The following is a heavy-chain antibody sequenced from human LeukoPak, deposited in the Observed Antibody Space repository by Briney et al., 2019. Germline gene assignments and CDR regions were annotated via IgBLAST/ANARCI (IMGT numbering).Heavy chain of an antibody. Sequence: GASVKVSCKASGGTFSSYAISWVRQAPGQGLEWMGGIIPIFGTANYAQKFQGRVTITTDESTSTAYMELSSLRSEGTAVYYCARGNRWNRFDYWGQGTLVTVSS. CDR1: GGTFSSYA. D-gene: IGHD1-1*01. CDR2: IIPIFGTA. J-gene: IGHJ4*02. V-gene: IGHV1-69*05. CDR3: ARGNRWNRFDY.